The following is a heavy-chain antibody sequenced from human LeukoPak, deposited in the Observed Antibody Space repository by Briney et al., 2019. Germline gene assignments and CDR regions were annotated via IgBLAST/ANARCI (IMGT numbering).Heavy chain of an antibody. J-gene: IGHJ4*02. CDR1: GFSFSNYA. V-gene: IGHV3-21*04. CDR3: AKDSSSDTMGV. D-gene: IGHD1-26*01. CDR2: IDGSSSHI. Sequence: GGSLRLSCAASGFSFSNYAMNWVRQAPGKGLEWVSSIDGSSSHIYYADSVKGRFTISRDNSKNTLYLQMNSLRAEDTAVYYCAKDSSSDTMGVWGQGTLVTVSS.